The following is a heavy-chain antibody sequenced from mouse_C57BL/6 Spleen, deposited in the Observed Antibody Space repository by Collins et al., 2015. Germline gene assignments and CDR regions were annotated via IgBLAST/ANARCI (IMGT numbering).Heavy chain of an antibody. CDR2: INTYTGEP. V-gene: IGHV9-3-1*01. J-gene: IGHJ4*01. D-gene: IGHD1-2*01. Sequence: QIQLVQSGPELKKPGETVKISCKASGYTFTNYGMNWVKQAPGKGLKWMGWINTYTGEPTYADDFKGRFAFSLETSASTAYLQINNLKNEDTATYFCARWVGYYGYDAMDYWGQGTSVTVSS. CDR1: GYTFTNYG. CDR3: ARWVGYYGYDAMDY.